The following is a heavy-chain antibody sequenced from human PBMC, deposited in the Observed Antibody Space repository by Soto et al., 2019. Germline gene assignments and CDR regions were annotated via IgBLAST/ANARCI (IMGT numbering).Heavy chain of an antibody. J-gene: IGHJ4*02. CDR3: ARGNVVANDY. V-gene: IGHV4-30-2*01. CDR2: IYHSGST. D-gene: IGHD2-21*01. CDR1: GGSISSGGYS. Sequence: QLQLQESGSGLVKPSQTLSLTCAVSGGSISSGGYSWSWIRQPPGKGLEWIGYIYHSGSTHYNPSLKSRVTISADRSRNQFSRKLSSVTAADTAVYYCARGNVVANDYWGQGNLVTVSS.